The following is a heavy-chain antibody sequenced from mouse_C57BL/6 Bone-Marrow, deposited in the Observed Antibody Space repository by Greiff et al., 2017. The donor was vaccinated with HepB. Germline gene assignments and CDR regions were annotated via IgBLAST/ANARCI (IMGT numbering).Heavy chain of an antibody. D-gene: IGHD2-3*01. Sequence: EVHLVESGGGLVQPGGSLKLSCAASGFTFSDYYMYWVRQTPEKRLEWVAYISNGGGSTYYPDTVKGRFTISRDNAKNTLYLQMSRLKSEDTAMYYCARHDGYYEGWFAYWGQGTLVTVSA. J-gene: IGHJ3*01. V-gene: IGHV5-12*01. CDR2: ISNGGGST. CDR3: ARHDGYYEGWFAY. CDR1: GFTFSDYY.